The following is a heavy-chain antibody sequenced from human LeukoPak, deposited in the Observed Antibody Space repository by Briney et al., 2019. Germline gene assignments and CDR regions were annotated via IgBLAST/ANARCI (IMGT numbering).Heavy chain of an antibody. J-gene: IGHJ1*01. CDR3: AHGSAQYYEY. CDR2: IRSQTAGGTT. D-gene: IGHD2-15*01. V-gene: IGHV3-15*01. Sequence: GGSLRLSCAASGFTFSSYVMSWVRQAPGKGLEWVGRIRSQTAGGTTDFAAPVKGRFSISRDDSKNSLYLQMNSLTSEDTAVYYCAHGSAQYYEYWGQGTLVTVSS. CDR1: GFTFSSYV.